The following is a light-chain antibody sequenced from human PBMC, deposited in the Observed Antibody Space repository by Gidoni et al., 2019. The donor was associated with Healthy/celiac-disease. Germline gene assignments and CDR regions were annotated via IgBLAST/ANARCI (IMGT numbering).Light chain of an antibody. CDR2: KAS. CDR3: QQYNSYSPWT. J-gene: IGKJ1*01. V-gene: IGKV1-5*03. CDR1: QSISSW. Sequence: DIQMTQSPSTLSASVGDRVTITCRASQSISSWLAWYQQKPGKAPKLLIYKASSLESGVPSRFSGSGSGTEFTLTISSLPPDDFATYYCQQYNSYSPWTFXQXTKVEIK.